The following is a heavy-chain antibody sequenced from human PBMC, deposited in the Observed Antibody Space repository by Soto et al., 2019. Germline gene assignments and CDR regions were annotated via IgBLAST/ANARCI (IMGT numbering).Heavy chain of an antibody. J-gene: IGHJ2*01. Sequence: QITLKESGPTLVKPTQTLTLTCTFSGFSLSTSGVGVGWIRQPPGKALEWLALIYWDDDKRYSPSLKSRLTITKDTSKNQVVLTMTNMDPVDTATYYCAHTSTPPSIAARTKPITYWYFDLWGRGTLVTVSS. V-gene: IGHV2-5*02. D-gene: IGHD6-6*01. CDR3: AHTSTPPSIAARTKPITYWYFDL. CDR1: GFSLSTSGVG. CDR2: IYWDDDK.